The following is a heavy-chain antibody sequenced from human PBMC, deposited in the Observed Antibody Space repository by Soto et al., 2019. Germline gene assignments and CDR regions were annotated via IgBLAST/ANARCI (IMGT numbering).Heavy chain of an antibody. CDR2: ISYDGSNK. J-gene: IGHJ5*02. CDR1: GFTFSSYG. V-gene: IGHV3-30*03. Sequence: GGSLRLSCAASGFTFSSYGMHWVRQAPGKGLEWVAVISYDGSNKYYADSVKGRFTISRDNSKNTLYRQMNSLTAEDTAVYYCCTYSWFAPWGQGTLVTVSS. CDR3: CTYSWFAP.